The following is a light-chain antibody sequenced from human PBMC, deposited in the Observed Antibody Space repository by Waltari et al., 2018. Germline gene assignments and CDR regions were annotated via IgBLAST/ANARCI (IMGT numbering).Light chain of an antibody. CDR1: QGISSW. CDR2: DGY. CDR3: QQYHKSPIT. Sequence: DIVMTQSPDSLAVSLGERAPIPCRARQGISSWLAWYQQKPGKAPNLLIYDGYSLQSGVPSRFSGSGSGTVFTLTISSLQPEDFATYYCQQYHKSPITFGQGTRLEIK. J-gene: IGKJ5*01. V-gene: IGKV1D-16*01.